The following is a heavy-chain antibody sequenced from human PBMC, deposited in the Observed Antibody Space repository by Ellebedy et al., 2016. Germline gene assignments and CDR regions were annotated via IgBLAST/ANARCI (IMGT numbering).Heavy chain of an antibody. J-gene: IGHJ4*02. V-gene: IGHV1-46*01. D-gene: IGHD2-8*01. CDR3: ARDHYLAGYCTNGVCYYGGPLDY. CDR2: INPSGGST. Sequence: ASVKVSCKASGYTFTRYYMHWVRQAPGQGLEWMGIINPSGGSTSYAQKFQGRVTMTRDTSTSTVYMELSSLRSEDTAVYYCARDHYLAGYCTNGVCYYGGPLDYWGQGTLVTVSS. CDR1: GYTFTRYY.